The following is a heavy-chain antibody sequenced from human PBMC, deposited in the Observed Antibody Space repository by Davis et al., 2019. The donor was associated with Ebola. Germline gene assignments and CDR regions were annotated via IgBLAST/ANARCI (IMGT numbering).Heavy chain of an antibody. CDR2: IIPILGIA. V-gene: IGHV1-69*04. D-gene: IGHD6-19*01. Sequence: SVKVSCKASGYTFTNYGITWVRQAPGQGLEWMGRIIPILGIANYAQKFQGRVTITADKSTSTAYMELSSLRSEDTAVYYCASQEGVAGAHYFDYWGQGTLVTVSS. CDR3: ASQEGVAGAHYFDY. CDR1: GYTFTNYG. J-gene: IGHJ4*02.